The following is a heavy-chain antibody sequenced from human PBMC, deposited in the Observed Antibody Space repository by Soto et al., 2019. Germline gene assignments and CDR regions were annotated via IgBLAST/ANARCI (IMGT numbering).Heavy chain of an antibody. CDR3: ARDRRRLNSIGENAFDI. Sequence: ASVKVSCKASGGTFSSYAISWVRQAPGQGLEWMGGIIPIFGTANYAQKFQGRVTITADESTSTAYMELSSLRSEDTAVYYCARDRRRLNSIGENAFDIWGQGTMVTVSS. D-gene: IGHD3-10*01. J-gene: IGHJ3*02. CDR1: GGTFSSYA. CDR2: IIPIFGTA. V-gene: IGHV1-69*13.